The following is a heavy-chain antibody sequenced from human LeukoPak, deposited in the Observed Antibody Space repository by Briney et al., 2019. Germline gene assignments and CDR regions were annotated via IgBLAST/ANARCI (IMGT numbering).Heavy chain of an antibody. D-gene: IGHD6-13*01. CDR3: ARVMYSTSCFDY. CDR1: GGSISSYY. Sequence: PSETLSLTCTVSGGSISSYYWSWIRQPPGKGLEWIGNIYTSGSTNYNPSLRGRVTMSVDTSKNQISLKLSSVTAADTAVYFCARVMYSTSCFDYWGQGTLVTVSS. CDR2: IYTSGST. J-gene: IGHJ4*02. V-gene: IGHV4-4*09.